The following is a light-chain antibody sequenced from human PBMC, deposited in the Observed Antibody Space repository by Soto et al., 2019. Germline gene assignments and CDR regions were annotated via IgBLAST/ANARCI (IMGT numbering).Light chain of an antibody. CDR2: EVS. V-gene: IGLV2-8*01. Sequence: QSALTQSPSASGSPGQSVTISCTGTSSDVGNYKYVSWYQQHPGKAPKLMIYEVSKRPSGVPDRFSGSKSGNTASLPVSGRPVEDAADYYCSSYAASNLWVFGGGAKLTVL. CDR3: SSYAASNLWV. CDR1: SSDVGNYKY. J-gene: IGLJ3*02.